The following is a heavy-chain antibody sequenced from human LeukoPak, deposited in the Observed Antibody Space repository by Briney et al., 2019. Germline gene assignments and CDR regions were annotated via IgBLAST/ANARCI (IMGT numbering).Heavy chain of an antibody. J-gene: IGHJ4*02. CDR3: ARDLGYDILTGYNDY. CDR2: IIPILGIA. V-gene: IGHV1-69*04. Sequence: SVKVSCKASGGTFSSYAISWVRQAPGQGLEWMGRIIPILGIANYAQKFQGRVTITADKSTSTAYMELSSLRSEDTAVYYCARDLGYDILTGYNDYWGQGTLVTVSS. D-gene: IGHD3-9*01. CDR1: GGTFSSYA.